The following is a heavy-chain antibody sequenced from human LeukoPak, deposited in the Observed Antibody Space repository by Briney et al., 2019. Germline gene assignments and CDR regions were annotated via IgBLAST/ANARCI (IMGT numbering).Heavy chain of an antibody. V-gene: IGHV1-46*01. J-gene: IGHJ4*02. CDR2: INPSGGST. CDR1: GYTFTSYY. CDR3: ARGGYDSSGYYSKSAYFDY. D-gene: IGHD3-22*01. Sequence: GASVKVSCKASGYTFTSYYMHWVRQAPGQGLEWMGIINPSGGSTSYAQKFQGRVTMTRDTSTSTVYMGLSSLRSEDTAVYYCARGGYDSSGYYSKSAYFDYWGQGTLVTVSS.